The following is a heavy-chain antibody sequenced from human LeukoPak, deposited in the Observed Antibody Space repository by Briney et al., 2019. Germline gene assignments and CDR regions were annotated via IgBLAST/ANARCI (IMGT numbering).Heavy chain of an antibody. Sequence: AGGSLRLPCAASGFTFSSYAMHWVRQAPGKGLEWVAVISYDGSNKYYADSVKGRFTISRDNSKNTLYLQMNSLRAEDTAVYYCARGLSNYNYGMDVWGQGTTVTVSS. J-gene: IGHJ6*02. CDR3: ARGLSNYNYGMDV. CDR1: GFTFSSYA. V-gene: IGHV3-30-3*01. CDR2: ISYDGSNK. D-gene: IGHD4-11*01.